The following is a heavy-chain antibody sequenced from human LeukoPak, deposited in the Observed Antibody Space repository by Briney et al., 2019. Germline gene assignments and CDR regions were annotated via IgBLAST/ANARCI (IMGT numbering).Heavy chain of an antibody. CDR3: AKDHYYYDSSGYYNQEFDY. V-gene: IGHV3-30*18. J-gene: IGHJ4*02. D-gene: IGHD3-22*01. Sequence: GRSLRLSCAASGFTFSSYGMHWVRQAPGKGLEWVAVISYDGSNKYYADSVKGRFTISRDNSKNTLYLQMNSLRAEDTAVYYCAKDHYYYDSSGYYNQEFDYWGQGTLVTVSS. CDR2: ISYDGSNK. CDR1: GFTFSSYG.